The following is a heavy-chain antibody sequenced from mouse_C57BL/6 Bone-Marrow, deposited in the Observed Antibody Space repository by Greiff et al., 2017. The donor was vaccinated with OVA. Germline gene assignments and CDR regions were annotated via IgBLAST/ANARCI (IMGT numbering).Heavy chain of an antibody. Sequence: EVKLVDSGEGLVKPGGSLKLSCAASGFTFSSYAMSWVRQTPEKRLEWVAYISSGGYYIYYADTVKGRFTISRDNARNTLYLQMSSLKSEDTAMYYCTRLLDAMDYWGQGTSVTVSS. CDR3: TRLLDAMDY. CDR1: GFTFSSYA. CDR2: ISSGGYYI. V-gene: IGHV5-9-1*02. J-gene: IGHJ4*01. D-gene: IGHD2-1*01.